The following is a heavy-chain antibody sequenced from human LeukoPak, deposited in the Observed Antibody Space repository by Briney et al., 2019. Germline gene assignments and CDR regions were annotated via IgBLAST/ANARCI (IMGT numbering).Heavy chain of an antibody. D-gene: IGHD2-2*01. V-gene: IGHV4-4*02. CDR2: IYHSGST. CDR1: GGSISGSNW. J-gene: IGHJ5*02. Sequence: NPSGTLSLTCAVSGGSISGSNWWSWVRQPPGKGLEWLGEIYHSGSTNYNPSLKSRVTMSVDKSKNQFSLKLSSVTAADTAVYYCARVTLIVVVAWFDPWGQGTLVTVSS. CDR3: ARVTLIVVVAWFDP.